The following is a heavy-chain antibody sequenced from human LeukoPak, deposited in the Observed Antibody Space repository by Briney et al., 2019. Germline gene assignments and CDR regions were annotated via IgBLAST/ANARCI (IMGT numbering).Heavy chain of an antibody. V-gene: IGHV4-39*01. CDR3: ARLRWELINY. CDR2: VYDSGGT. D-gene: IGHD1-26*01. CDR1: GGSIGSSSYY. J-gene: IGHJ4*02. Sequence: SESRSLTWTVAGGSIGSSSYYWGWIRQPPGKGLEWFGRVYDSGGTYYNPSLKSRVTISVATSKNQFSLKLSSVTAADTAVYYCARLRWELINYWGQGTLVTVSS.